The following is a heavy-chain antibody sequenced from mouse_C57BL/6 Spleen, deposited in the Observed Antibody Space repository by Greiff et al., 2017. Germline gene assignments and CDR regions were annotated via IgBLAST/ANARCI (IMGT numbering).Heavy chain of an antibody. CDR3: ARELTGTGWYFDV. Sequence: QVQLQQPGTELVKPGASVKLSCKASGYNFTSYWMHWVKPRPGQGLEWIGNITPSNGGTNYNEKFKSKATLTVDKSSSTAYMQLSILTSEDSAVYYCARELTGTGWYFDVWGTGTTVTVSS. J-gene: IGHJ1*03. D-gene: IGHD4-1*01. V-gene: IGHV1-53*01. CDR2: ITPSNGGT. CDR1: GYNFTSYW.